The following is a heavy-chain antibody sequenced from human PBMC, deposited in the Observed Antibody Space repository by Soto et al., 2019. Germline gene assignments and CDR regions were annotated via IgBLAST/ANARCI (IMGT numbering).Heavy chain of an antibody. D-gene: IGHD4-17*01. Sequence: EVQLLESGGGAVQPGESLRLSCAASGFTFNNYAMSWVRQAAGKGLEWVSAITSGGASKSYADSVKGRFTISRDNSKNTLSRQRNSLRAEDTAVYYCAKDLGPYSDYVDNWFDPWGQGTQVTVSS. CDR1: GFTFNNYA. CDR2: ITSGGASK. J-gene: IGHJ5*02. V-gene: IGHV3-23*01. CDR3: AKDLGPYSDYVDNWFDP.